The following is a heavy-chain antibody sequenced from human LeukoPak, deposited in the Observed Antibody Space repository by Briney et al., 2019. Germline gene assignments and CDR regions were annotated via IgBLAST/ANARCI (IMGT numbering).Heavy chain of an antibody. CDR2: IYSDGSV. D-gene: IGHD1-14*01. Sequence: SETLSLTCTVSGGSISTYYWSWIRQPAGKGLQWIGRIYSDGSVKYNPSLKSRVTMSVDTSKNQFSLKMTSVTAADTAVYFCARGSPTYFTTWDFDYWGQGALVTVSS. CDR1: GGSISTYY. CDR3: ARGSPTYFTTWDFDY. J-gene: IGHJ4*02. V-gene: IGHV4-4*07.